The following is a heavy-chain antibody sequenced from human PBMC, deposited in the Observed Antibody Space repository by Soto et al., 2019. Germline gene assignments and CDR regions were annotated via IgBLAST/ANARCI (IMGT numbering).Heavy chain of an antibody. V-gene: IGHV1-3*01. D-gene: IGHD3-10*01. Sequence: QAHLVQSGAEVKKPGASVKVSCKAYGYSFSTYAMNWVRQVPGQGLAWMGWIHGDNGNTKYSQKFQGRVTITRDTSAGTFTSYLELSSLRSEDTGVYYCAREPVRHQLPRELYMDVWGEGTTVTVSS. J-gene: IGHJ6*03. CDR1: GYSFSTYA. CDR3: AREPVRHQLPRELYMDV. CDR2: IHGDNGNT.